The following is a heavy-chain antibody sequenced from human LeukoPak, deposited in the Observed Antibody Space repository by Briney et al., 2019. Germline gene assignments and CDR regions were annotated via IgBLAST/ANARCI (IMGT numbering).Heavy chain of an antibody. CDR3: ARWNYYGSGGYYNVYYYYMDV. CDR2: IIPIFGTA. J-gene: IGHJ6*03. CDR1: GGTFSSYA. V-gene: IGHV1-69*13. D-gene: IGHD3-10*01. Sequence: SVKVSCKASGGTFSSYAISWVRQAPGQGLEWMGGIIPIFGTANYAQKFQGRVTITADESTSTAYMELSSLRSEDTAVYYCARWNYYGSGGYYNVYYYYMDVWGKGTTVTISS.